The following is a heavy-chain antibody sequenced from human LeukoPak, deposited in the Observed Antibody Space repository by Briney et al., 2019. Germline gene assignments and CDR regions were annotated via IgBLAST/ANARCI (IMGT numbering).Heavy chain of an antibody. CDR1: GFTLSSYW. CDR2: IKSDGSST. Sequence: GGSLRLSCAASGFTLSSYWMNWVRQAPGKGLVWVSRIKSDGSSTSYADSVKGRFTISRDNAKNTLYLQMNSLRAEDTAVDYCARETYYYDSSGYYYPGGFDSWGQGTLVTVSS. V-gene: IGHV3-74*01. CDR3: ARETYYYDSSGYYYPGGFDS. D-gene: IGHD3-22*01. J-gene: IGHJ4*02.